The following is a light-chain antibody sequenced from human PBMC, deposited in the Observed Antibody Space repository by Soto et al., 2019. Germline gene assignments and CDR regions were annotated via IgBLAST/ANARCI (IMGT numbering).Light chain of an antibody. Sequence: DIVMTQSPDSLAVSLGERATINCKSSQSVLYSSNNKNYLAWYQQKPGQPPKLLIYWASTRESGVPDRFSGSGSGTDFTLTISSLQAEDVAVYFCQQYYSTPPTVGQGPKLEIK. V-gene: IGKV4-1*01. J-gene: IGKJ2*01. CDR2: WAS. CDR1: QSVLYSSNNKNY. CDR3: QQYYSTPPT.